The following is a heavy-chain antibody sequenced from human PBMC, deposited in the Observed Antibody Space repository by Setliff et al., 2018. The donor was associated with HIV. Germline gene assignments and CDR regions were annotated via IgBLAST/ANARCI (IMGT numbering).Heavy chain of an antibody. CDR3: ARGGASSKYLDP. CDR1: GGSIISGDHY. CDR2: MYYSGNT. D-gene: IGHD2-15*01. J-gene: IGHJ5*02. Sequence: SETLSLTCTVSGGSIISGDHYWSWIRQPPGKGLEWIGYMYYSGNTNYNPSLKSRVTLSVDTSKNQFYLSLTSVTGADTAVYYCARGGASSKYLDPWGQGTLVTVSS. V-gene: IGHV4-61*08.